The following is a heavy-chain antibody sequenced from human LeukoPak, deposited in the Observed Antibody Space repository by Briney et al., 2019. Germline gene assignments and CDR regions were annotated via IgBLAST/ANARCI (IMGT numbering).Heavy chain of an antibody. CDR2: ISGSGDRT. V-gene: IGHV3-23*01. Sequence: PGGSLRLSCVASGFTFSSYYMSWVRQAPGKGLEWVSAISGSGDRTYYAGSVKGRFTISRDNSKNIVYLRMNSLRAEDTAVYFCANSRGYGSGNLWGQGTLVTVSS. CDR3: ANSRGYGSGNL. CDR1: GFTFSSYY. D-gene: IGHD3-10*01. J-gene: IGHJ4*02.